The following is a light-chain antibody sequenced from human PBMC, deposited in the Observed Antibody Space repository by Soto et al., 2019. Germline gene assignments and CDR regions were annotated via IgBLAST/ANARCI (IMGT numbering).Light chain of an antibody. Sequence: QSVLTQPPSVSGAPGQRVTISCTGSSSNIGAGYDVHWYQQLPGRAPKLLIYGNTNRPSGVPDRFSGSKSGTSASLAITGLQAEDEADYSCLSFDSSLSVVFGGVTELTVL. CDR3: LSFDSSLSVV. CDR2: GNT. V-gene: IGLV1-40*01. J-gene: IGLJ2*01. CDR1: SSNIGAGYD.